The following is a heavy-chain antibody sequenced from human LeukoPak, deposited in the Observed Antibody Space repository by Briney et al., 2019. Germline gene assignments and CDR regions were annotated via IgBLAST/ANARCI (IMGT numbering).Heavy chain of an antibody. V-gene: IGHV1-18*01. CDR1: GYTFTSYG. CDR2: ISAYNGNT. Sequence: ASVKVSCKASGYTFTSYGISWVRQAPGQGLEWMGWISAYNGNTNYAQKLQGRVTMTTDTSTSTAYMELRSLRSDDTAAYYCARVEGGSYYGGYWFDPWGQGTLVTVSS. D-gene: IGHD1-26*01. J-gene: IGHJ5*02. CDR3: ARVEGGSYYGGYWFDP.